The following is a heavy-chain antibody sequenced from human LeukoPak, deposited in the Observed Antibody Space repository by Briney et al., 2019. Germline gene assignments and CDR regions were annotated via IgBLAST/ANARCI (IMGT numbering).Heavy chain of an antibody. V-gene: IGHV3-11*01. D-gene: IGHD3-10*01. Sequence: GGSLRLSCAASGFTFSRYWMSWIRQAPGKGLEWVSYISSSGSTIYYADSVKGRFTISRDNAKNSLYLQMNSLRAEDTAVYYCARDGSGSYHLNYYYGMDVWGQGTTVTVSS. CDR1: GFTFSRYW. CDR3: ARDGSGSYHLNYYYGMDV. CDR2: ISSSGSTI. J-gene: IGHJ6*02.